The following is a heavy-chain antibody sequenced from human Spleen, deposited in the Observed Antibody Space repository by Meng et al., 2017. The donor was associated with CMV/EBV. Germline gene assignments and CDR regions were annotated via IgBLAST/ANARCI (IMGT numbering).Heavy chain of an antibody. V-gene: IGHV4-4*02. CDR2: LYPSGST. CDR3: ARIESRRILKYCCSDCSTTDY. D-gene: IGHD2-21*02. Sequence: LWPCVRQVPGKSLDWIGELYPSGSTNYNPSLKSQIAISVDKFNIQFSLKLGSVTAADTAVYYCARIESRRILKYCCSDCSTTDYWGQGTLVTVSS. CDR1: L. J-gene: IGHJ4*02.